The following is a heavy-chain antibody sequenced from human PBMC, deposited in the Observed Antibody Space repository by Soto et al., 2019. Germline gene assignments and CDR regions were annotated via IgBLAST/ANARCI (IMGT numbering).Heavy chain of an antibody. V-gene: IGHV4-30-4*01. CDR2: IYYSGST. D-gene: IGHD3-22*01. CDR1: GGSISSGDYY. Sequence: SSETLSLTCTVSGGSISSGDYYRSWIRQPPGKGLEWIGYIYYSGSTYYNPSLKSRVTISVDTSKNQFSLKLSSVTAADTAVYYCARTDYYDSRKFDPWGQGTLVTVSS. CDR3: ARTDYYDSRKFDP. J-gene: IGHJ5*02.